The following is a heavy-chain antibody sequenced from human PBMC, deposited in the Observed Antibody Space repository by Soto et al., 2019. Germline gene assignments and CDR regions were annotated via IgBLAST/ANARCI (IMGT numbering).Heavy chain of an antibody. CDR1: GGTFSSYT. Sequence: QVQLVQSGAEVKKPGSSVKVSCKASGGTFSSYTISWVRQAPGQGLEWMGRIIPILGIANYAQKFQGRVTIIEDKSTSTAYMELSSLRSEDTAVYYCARYDRDRRSSSLGWFDPWGQGTLVTVSS. CDR3: ARYDRDRRSSSLGWFDP. D-gene: IGHD6-6*01. J-gene: IGHJ5*02. CDR2: IIPILGIA. V-gene: IGHV1-69*02.